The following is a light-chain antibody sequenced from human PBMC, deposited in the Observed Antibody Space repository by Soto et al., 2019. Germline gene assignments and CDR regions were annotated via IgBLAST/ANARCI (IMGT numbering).Light chain of an antibody. CDR1: QTVPSNY. CDR2: GSS. CDR3: QQYVSLYT. Sequence: IVLTQSPGTLSLSPGERTTLFCRASQTVPSNYLAWYQHKPGQAPRLLIFGSSTRATGIPDRFSGGGSGTVFTLTIGRLEPEDFAVYYCQQYVSLYTFGRGTRREI. J-gene: IGKJ2*01. V-gene: IGKV3-20*01.